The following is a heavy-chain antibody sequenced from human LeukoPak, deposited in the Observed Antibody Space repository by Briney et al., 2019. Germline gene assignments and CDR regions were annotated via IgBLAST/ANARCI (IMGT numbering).Heavy chain of an antibody. CDR1: GFTVSSNY. V-gene: IGHV3-53*01. Sequence: GESLKISCAASGFTVSSNYMNWVRQAPGKGLEWVSIIYSGGNTYYADSVKGRFTISRDNSKNTLYLQMNSLRAEDTAVYYCASLNDGEFHFDYWGQGTLVTVSS. D-gene: IGHD3-10*01. CDR3: ASLNDGEFHFDY. J-gene: IGHJ4*02. CDR2: IYSGGNT.